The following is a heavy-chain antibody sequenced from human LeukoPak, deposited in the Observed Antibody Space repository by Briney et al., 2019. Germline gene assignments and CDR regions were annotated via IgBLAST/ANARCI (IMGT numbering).Heavy chain of an antibody. D-gene: IGHD1-26*01. CDR1: GFTFSSYS. V-gene: IGHV3-48*02. CDR2: VSSSRNII. Sequence: GGSLRLSCAVSGFTFSSYSMNWVRQAPGKGLEWVSYVSSSRNIIYYADSVKGRFTISRDNAKNSLYLQMNSLRDEDTAVYYCARASGSDWGFDYWGQGTQVTVSS. CDR3: ARASGSDWGFDY. J-gene: IGHJ4*02.